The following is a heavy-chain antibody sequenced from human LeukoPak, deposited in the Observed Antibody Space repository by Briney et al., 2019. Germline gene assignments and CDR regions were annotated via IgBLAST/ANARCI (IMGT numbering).Heavy chain of an antibody. CDR3: ARAPTYYSNRDASWFDP. CDR2: INTNTGNP. CDR1: GYSFTSYA. V-gene: IGHV7-4-1*02. D-gene: IGHD4-11*01. Sequence: ASVKVSCKASGYSFTSYAMNWVRQAPGQGLEWMGWINTNTGNPTYAQGFTGRFVFSLDTSVSTAYLQISSLKAEDTAVYYCARAPTYYSNRDASWFDPWGQGTLVTVSS. J-gene: IGHJ5*02.